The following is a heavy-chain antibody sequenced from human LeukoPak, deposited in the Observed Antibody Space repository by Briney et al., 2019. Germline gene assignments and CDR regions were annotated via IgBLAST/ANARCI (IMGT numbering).Heavy chain of an antibody. J-gene: IGHJ4*02. CDR2: ISISGVTK. CDR1: GFTFSRYD. CDR3: TSHGSTYYFVY. V-gene: IGHV3-48*03. D-gene: IGHD5/OR15-5a*01. Sequence: LAGGSLRLSCATSGFTFSRYDYNWVRQAPGKGLEWISYISISGVTKYSADSVRGRFTVSRDNARDSLYLQMDSLRAEDTATYYCTSHGSTYYFVYCGQRTQVTVSS.